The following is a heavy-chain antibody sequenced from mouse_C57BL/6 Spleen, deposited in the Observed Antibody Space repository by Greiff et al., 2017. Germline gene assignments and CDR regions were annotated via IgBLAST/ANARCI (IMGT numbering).Heavy chain of an antibody. CDR1: GYTFTSYW. CDR3: ARATTTTVVAREGYFDV. V-gene: IGHV1-55*01. D-gene: IGHD1-1*01. CDR2: IYPGSGST. J-gene: IGHJ1*03. Sequence: QVQLQQPGAELVKPGASVKMSCKASGYTFTSYWITWVKQRPGQGLEWIGDIYPGSGSTNYNEKFKSKATLTVDTSSSTAYMQLSSLTSEDSAVYYCARATTTTVVAREGYFDVWGTGTTVTVSS.